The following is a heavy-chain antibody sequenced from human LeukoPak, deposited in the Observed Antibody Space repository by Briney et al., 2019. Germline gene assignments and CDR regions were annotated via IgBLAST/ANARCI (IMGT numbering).Heavy chain of an antibody. CDR1: GYTYVDYF. CDR3: SKPPGY. V-gene: IGHV1-69-2*01. Sequence: VKVSRKISGYTYVDYFMHWVRQAPGKGFECVGLIDHEDCEKKYAEKFRGRITKNADTYIDTAYLELSRLTSGDTPMYFCSKPPGYWGQGTLVTVSS. J-gene: IGHJ4*02. CDR2: IDHEDCEK.